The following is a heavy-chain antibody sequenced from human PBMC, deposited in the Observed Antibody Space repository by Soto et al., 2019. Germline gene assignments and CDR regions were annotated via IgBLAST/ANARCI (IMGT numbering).Heavy chain of an antibody. J-gene: IGHJ3*02. Sequence: GGSLRLSCAASGFTFSSYGMHWVRQAPGKGLEWVAVIWYDGSNKYYADSVKGRFTISRDNSKNTLYLQMNSLRAEDTAVYYRARSVSGVWGSYRCKWAFGMWGQETMVTVSS. CDR3: ARSVSGVWGSYRCKWAFGM. D-gene: IGHD3-16*02. CDR2: IWYDGSNK. V-gene: IGHV3-33*01. CDR1: GFTFSSYG.